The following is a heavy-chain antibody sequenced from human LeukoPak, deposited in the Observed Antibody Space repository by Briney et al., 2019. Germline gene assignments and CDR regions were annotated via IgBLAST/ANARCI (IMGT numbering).Heavy chain of an antibody. D-gene: IGHD3-22*01. J-gene: IGHJ4*02. CDR2: ISGSGGST. CDR1: GFFFSSYA. V-gene: IGHV3-23*01. Sequence: GGSLRLSCAASGFFFSSYAMSWVRQAPGKGLEWVSCISGSGGSTYYADSVKGRFTISRDNSKNTLYLQMNSLRAEGTAIYYCAKGTSPYDSSGYHFYWGQGTLVTVSS. CDR3: AKGTSPYDSSGYHFY.